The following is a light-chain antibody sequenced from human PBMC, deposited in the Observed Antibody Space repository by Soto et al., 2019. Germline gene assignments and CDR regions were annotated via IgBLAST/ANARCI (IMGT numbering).Light chain of an antibody. J-gene: IGLJ2*01. V-gene: IGLV1-40*01. Sequence: QSVLTQPPSVSGAPGQRVTISCTGSSSNIGAGYDVHWYQQLPGTAPRLLIYANSDRPSGVPDRFSGSKSGTSASLAITGLQAEDEADYYCQSYDNSLSGDVVFGGGTKLTVL. CDR1: SSNIGAGYD. CDR3: QSYDNSLSGDVV. CDR2: ANS.